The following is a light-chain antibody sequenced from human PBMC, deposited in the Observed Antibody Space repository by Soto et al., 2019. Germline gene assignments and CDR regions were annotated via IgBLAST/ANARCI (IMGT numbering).Light chain of an antibody. CDR1: QSVSIY. CDR2: DSS. J-gene: IGKJ5*01. Sequence: EIVLTQSPATLSLSPGERATLSCRASQSVSIYLAWYQQKPGQAPRLLIYDSSNRAAGIPARFSARGSGTDFTLFISNLEPEDSAVYYCQHRSNWPPITFGQGIRLEIK. V-gene: IGKV3-11*01. CDR3: QHRSNWPPIT.